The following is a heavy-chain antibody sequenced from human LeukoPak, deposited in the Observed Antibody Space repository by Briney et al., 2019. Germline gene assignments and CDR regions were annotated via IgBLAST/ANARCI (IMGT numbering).Heavy chain of an antibody. CDR2: IYTGATT. CDR3: ARVISVAGYDY. Sequence: GGSLRLSCAASGFTFSSYEMNWVRQAPGKGLEWVSAIYTGATTYYADSVKGRFTISRDSSRNTLYLQMNSLRAEDTAVYYCARVISVAGYDYWGQGTLVTVSS. D-gene: IGHD6-19*01. CDR1: GFTFSSYE. V-gene: IGHV3-66*01. J-gene: IGHJ4*02.